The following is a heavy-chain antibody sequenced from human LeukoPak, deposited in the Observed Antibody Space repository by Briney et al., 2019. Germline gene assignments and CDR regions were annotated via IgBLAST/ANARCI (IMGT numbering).Heavy chain of an antibody. D-gene: IGHD6-19*01. J-gene: IGHJ4*02. Sequence: GGSLRLSCAASGFTFSSYSMNWVRQAPGKGLEWVSSISSSSSYIYYADSAKGRFTISRDNAKNSLYLQMNSLRAEDTAVYYCARADHAVAGTIDYWGQGTLVTVSS. CDR1: GFTFSSYS. CDR2: ISSSSSYI. CDR3: ARADHAVAGTIDY. V-gene: IGHV3-21*01.